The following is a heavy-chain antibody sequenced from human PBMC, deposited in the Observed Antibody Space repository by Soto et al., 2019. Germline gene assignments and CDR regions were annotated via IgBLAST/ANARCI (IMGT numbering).Heavy chain of an antibody. Sequence: QVQLVQSGAEVKKPGASVKVSCKASGYTFTSYDINWVRQATGQGLEWMGWMNPNSGNTGYAQKFQGRVTMTRNTSISTAYMELSSLRSEDTAVYYCARDLDPRGYYDFWSGYSFHYYGMDVWGQGTTVTVSS. J-gene: IGHJ6*02. CDR1: GYTFTSYD. V-gene: IGHV1-8*01. D-gene: IGHD3-3*01. CDR3: ARDLDPRGYYDFWSGYSFHYYGMDV. CDR2: MNPNSGNT.